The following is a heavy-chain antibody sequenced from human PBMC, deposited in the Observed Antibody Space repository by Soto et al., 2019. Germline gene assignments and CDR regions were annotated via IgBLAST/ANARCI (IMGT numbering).Heavy chain of an antibody. V-gene: IGHV3-11*01. Sequence: QGELVESGGGLGKPGGSLRLSCAASGYTFSDYYMSWIRQAPGKGLEWVSYISSSGSTIYYADSVKGRFTISRDNAKNSLYLQMNSLRAEDTAVYYCARGSRQYQLLHYFDYWGQGTLVTVSS. CDR3: ARGSRQYQLLHYFDY. CDR1: GYTFSDYY. J-gene: IGHJ4*02. D-gene: IGHD2-2*01. CDR2: ISSSGSTI.